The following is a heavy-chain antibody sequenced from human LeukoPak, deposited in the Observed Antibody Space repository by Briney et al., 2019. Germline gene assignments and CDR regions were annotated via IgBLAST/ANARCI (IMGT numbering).Heavy chain of an antibody. J-gene: IGHJ6*02. CDR1: GGSISSGGYS. D-gene: IGHD3-10*01. Sequence: SETLSLTCAVSGGSISSGGYSWSWIRQPPGMGLEWIGDIYHSGSTYYNPSLKSRVTISVDRSKNQSSLKLSSVTAADTAVYYCARGPMEAYYYYGMDVWGQGTTVTVSS. V-gene: IGHV4-30-2*01. CDR2: IYHSGST. CDR3: ARGPMEAYYYYGMDV.